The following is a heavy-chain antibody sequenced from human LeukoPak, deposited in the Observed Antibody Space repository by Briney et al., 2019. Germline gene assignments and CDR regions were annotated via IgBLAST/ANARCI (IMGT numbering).Heavy chain of an antibody. CDR1: GFTFSSYA. J-gene: IGHJ3*02. Sequence: SGGSLRLSCAASGFTFSSYAMSWVRQAPGKGLEWVSAISGSGGSTYYADSVKGRFTISRDNSKNTLYLQMNSLRAEDTAVYYCAKDLYGDYGGDAFDIWGQGTMVTVSS. CDR2: ISGSGGST. D-gene: IGHD4-17*01. CDR3: AKDLYGDYGGDAFDI. V-gene: IGHV3-23*01.